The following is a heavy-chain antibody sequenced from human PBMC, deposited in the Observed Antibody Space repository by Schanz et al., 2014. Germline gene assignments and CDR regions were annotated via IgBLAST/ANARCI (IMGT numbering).Heavy chain of an antibody. V-gene: IGHV3-30*18. J-gene: IGHJ4*02. CDR3: AKEWSPSF. CDR2: ISYDGNEK. CDR1: GFAFSDYG. Sequence: QVQLVESGGGVVQPGGSLRLSCAASGFAFSDYGMHWVRQAPGKGLEWVAFISYDGNEKHYPDSVKGRFTVSRDNAKSTLFLQMDSLRPEDTAIYYCAKEWSPSFWGQGTLVTVSS. D-gene: IGHD1-26*01.